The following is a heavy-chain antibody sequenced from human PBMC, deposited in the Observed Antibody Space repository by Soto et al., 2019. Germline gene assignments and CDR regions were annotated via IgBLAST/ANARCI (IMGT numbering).Heavy chain of an antibody. D-gene: IGHD3-9*01. Sequence: ASVKVSCKASGYTFTSYAMHWVRQAPGQRLEWMGWINAGNGNTKYSQKFQGRVTITRDTSASTAYMELSSLRSEDTAVYYCARDLTHYDILTGYKYYYYYYYMDVWGKGTTVTSP. CDR2: INAGNGNT. CDR1: GYTFTSYA. V-gene: IGHV1-3*01. CDR3: ARDLTHYDILTGYKYYYYYYYMDV. J-gene: IGHJ6*03.